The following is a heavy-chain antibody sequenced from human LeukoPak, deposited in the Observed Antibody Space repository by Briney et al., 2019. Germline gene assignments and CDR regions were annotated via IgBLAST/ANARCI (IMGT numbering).Heavy chain of an antibody. J-gene: IGHJ4*02. CDR3: AKARSGGSELDY. CDR1: GFTFSSFG. Sequence: PGGSLRLSRAASGFTFSSFGMHWVRQAPGKGLEWVSAISGSGGSTYYADSVKGRFTISRDNSKNTLYLQMNSLRAEDTAVYYCAKARSGGSELDYWGQGTLVTVSS. CDR2: ISGSGGST. D-gene: IGHD2-15*01. V-gene: IGHV3-23*01.